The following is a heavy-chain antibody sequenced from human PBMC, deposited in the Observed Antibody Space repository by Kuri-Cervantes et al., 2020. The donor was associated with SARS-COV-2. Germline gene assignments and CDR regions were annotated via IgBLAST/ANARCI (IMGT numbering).Heavy chain of an antibody. J-gene: IGHJ4*02. D-gene: IGHD6-25*01. CDR1: GFTFSSYS. V-gene: IGHV3-33*03. CDR2: IWYDGSNK. Sequence: GGSLRLSCAASGFTFSSYSMHWVRQAPGKGLEWVAVIWYDGSNKYYADSVKGRFTISRDNAKNSLYLQMNSLRAEDTAVYYCASAAGPIDYWGQGTLVTVSS. CDR3: ASAAGPIDY.